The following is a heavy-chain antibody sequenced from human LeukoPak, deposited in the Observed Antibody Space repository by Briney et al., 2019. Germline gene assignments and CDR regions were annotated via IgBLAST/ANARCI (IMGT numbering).Heavy chain of an antibody. D-gene: IGHD6-13*01. CDR2: IYYSGST. V-gene: IGHV4-39*01. Sequence: SETLSLTCTVSGGSISSSSYYWGWIRQPPGKGLEWIGSIYYSGSTYYNPSLKSRVTISVDTSKNQLSLKLSSVTAADTAVYYCASAASRYYYSRQAAAAPDYWGQGTLVTVSS. CDR1: GGSISSSSYY. CDR3: ASAASRYYYSRQAAAAPDY. J-gene: IGHJ4*02.